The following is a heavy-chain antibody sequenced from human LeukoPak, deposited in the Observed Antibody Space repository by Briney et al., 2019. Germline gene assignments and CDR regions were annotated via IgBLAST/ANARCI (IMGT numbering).Heavy chain of an antibody. CDR1: GFALSSHW. V-gene: IGHV3-7*03. Sequence: GGSLRLSCSASGFALSSHWMTWVRQVPGKGPEWVANVNRDGSETYYLDSVKGRFTISKDNAKNSLYLQMNSLRAEDTALYHCARNNGMDVWGQGTTVIVSS. J-gene: IGHJ6*02. CDR2: VNRDGSET. CDR3: ARNNGMDV.